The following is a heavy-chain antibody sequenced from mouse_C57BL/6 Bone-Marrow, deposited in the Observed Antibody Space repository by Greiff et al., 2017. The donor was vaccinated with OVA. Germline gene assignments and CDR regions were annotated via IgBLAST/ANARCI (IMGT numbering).Heavy chain of an antibody. CDR2: IYIGTGYT. Sequence: EVKLQESGAELVRPGSSVKMSCKTSGYTFTSYGINWVKQRPGQGLEWIGYIYIGTGYTAYNEQFKGKATLTSDTSSSTAYMQLSSLTSEDSAIYFCARDETGRGDDWGQGTSVTVSS. V-gene: IGHV1-58*01. CDR3: ARDETGRGDD. CDR1: GYTFTSYG. J-gene: IGHJ4*01.